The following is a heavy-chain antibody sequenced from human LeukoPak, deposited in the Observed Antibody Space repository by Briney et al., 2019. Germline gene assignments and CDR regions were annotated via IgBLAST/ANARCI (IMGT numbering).Heavy chain of an antibody. CDR2: ISGDGGST. V-gene: IGHV3-43*02. D-gene: IGHD3-22*01. CDR3: ARESDSSGWYDS. J-gene: IGHJ5*01. Sequence: PGGSLRLSCAAPGFSFDDYAIHWVRQAPGKGLEWDSLISGDGGSTFYADSVKGRFTISRDNSKNSLYLQMSSLRSEDTALYYCARESDSSGWYDSWGQGTLVTVSS. CDR1: GFSFDDYA.